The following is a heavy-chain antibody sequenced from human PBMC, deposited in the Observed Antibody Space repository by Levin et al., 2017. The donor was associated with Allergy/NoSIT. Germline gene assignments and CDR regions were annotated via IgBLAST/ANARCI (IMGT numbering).Heavy chain of an antibody. CDR2: MDYSGNS. CDR1: GDSVNSVTYY. V-gene: IGHV4-61*01. Sequence: MSSETLSLTCTVSGDSVNSVTYYWGWIRQSPGKGLEWIGHMDYSGNSGYNPSLKSRATISLDTYKNQFSLRLRSVTAADTAVYYCASWVYGGRNYFENWGQGIPVTVSS. D-gene: IGHD2-8*01. CDR3: ASWVYGGRNYFEN. J-gene: IGHJ4*02.